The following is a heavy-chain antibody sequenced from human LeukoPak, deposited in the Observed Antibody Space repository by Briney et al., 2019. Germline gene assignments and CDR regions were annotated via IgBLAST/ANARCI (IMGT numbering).Heavy chain of an antibody. CDR2: IRSKAYGGTT. J-gene: IGHJ4*02. D-gene: IGHD3-22*01. V-gene: IGHV3-49*04. CDR3: TRVRAEEYYYDSSGYYYRGTSFDY. CDR1: GFTFGDYA. Sequence: GGSLRLSCTASGFTFGDYAMSWVRQAPGKGLEWVGFIRSKAYGGTTEYAASVKGRFTISRDDSKSIAYLQMNSLKTEDTAVYYCTRVRAEEYYYDSSGYYYRGTSFDYWGQGTLVTVSS.